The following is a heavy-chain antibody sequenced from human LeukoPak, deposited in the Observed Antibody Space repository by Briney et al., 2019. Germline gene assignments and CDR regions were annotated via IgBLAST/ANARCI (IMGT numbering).Heavy chain of an antibody. V-gene: IGHV3-13*01. CDR3: VRAGYSSGWYRFDY. CDR2: IGPTGES. Sequence: GRSLRLSCAASGFTFINYDMHWVGQATGKGLEWDSSIGPTGESYYPGSVKGRLTISRENARNSLHLQMNSLKVEDTAVYYCVRAGYSSGWYRFDYWGQGILVTVSS. J-gene: IGHJ4*02. D-gene: IGHD6-19*01. CDR1: GFTFINYD.